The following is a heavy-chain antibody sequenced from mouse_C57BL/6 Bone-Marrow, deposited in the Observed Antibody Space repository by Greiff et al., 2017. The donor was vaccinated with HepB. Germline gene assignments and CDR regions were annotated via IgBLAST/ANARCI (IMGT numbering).Heavy chain of an antibody. Sequence: QVQLQQSGAELVRPGASVTLSCKASGYTFTDYEMHWVKQTPLHGLEWIGAIDPETGGTAYNQKFKGKAILTADKSSSTAYMELRSLTSEDSAVYYCTRRGYSNYPAYWGQGTLVTVSA. V-gene: IGHV1-15*01. J-gene: IGHJ3*01. D-gene: IGHD2-5*01. CDR3: TRRGYSNYPAY. CDR2: IDPETGGT. CDR1: GYTFTDYE.